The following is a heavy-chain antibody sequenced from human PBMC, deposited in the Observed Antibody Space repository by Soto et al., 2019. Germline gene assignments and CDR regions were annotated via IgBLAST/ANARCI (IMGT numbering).Heavy chain of an antibody. CDR3: ARVLEQWLVDY. CDR1: GGSISSGGYS. CDR2: IYHSGST. J-gene: IGHJ4*02. V-gene: IGHV4-30-2*01. D-gene: IGHD6-19*01. Sequence: PSETLSLTCAVSGGSISSGGYSWSWIRQPPGKGQEWIGYIYHSGSTYYNPSLKSRVTISVDRSKNQFSLKLSSVTAADSAVYYCARVLEQWLVDYWGQGTLVTVSS.